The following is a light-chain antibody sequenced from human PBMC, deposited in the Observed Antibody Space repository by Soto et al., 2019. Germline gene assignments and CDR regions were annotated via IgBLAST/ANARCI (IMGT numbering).Light chain of an antibody. V-gene: IGKV3-20*01. Sequence: EIVLTQSPGTLSLSPGERATLSCRASQSVSSSYLAWYQQKPGQTPRLLFYGASSRATGIPDRFSGSGSGTDFTLTISTQEPEDFAVYYCQQYGSSPFTFGPGTKVDIK. CDR1: QSVSSSY. CDR3: QQYGSSPFT. J-gene: IGKJ3*01. CDR2: GAS.